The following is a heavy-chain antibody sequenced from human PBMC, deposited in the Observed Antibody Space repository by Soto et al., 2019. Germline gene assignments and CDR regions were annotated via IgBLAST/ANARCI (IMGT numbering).Heavy chain of an antibody. V-gene: IGHV3-23*01. CDR1: GFTFSHYV. J-gene: IGHJ6*02. CDR2: ISGSGSTI. Sequence: EVQLLESGGGLVRPGGSLRLSCEASGFTFSHYVLSWVRQAPGRGLEWVSSISGSGSTIYLADSVRGRFAMSRVLSSNTGSLQMNSLRAEDTAIYYCAKVRASYLSASYFYYGLDVWGQGTTVTVSS. CDR3: AKVRASYLSASYFYYGLDV. D-gene: IGHD3-10*01.